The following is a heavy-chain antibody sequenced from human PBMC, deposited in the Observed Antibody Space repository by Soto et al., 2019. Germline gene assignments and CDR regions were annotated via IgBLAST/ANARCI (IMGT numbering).Heavy chain of an antibody. V-gene: IGHV4-30-4*01. CDR3: ARNIYGYFDY. CDR1: GGSITTGDYY. D-gene: IGHD4-17*01. J-gene: IGHJ4*02. Sequence: SETLSLTCTVSGGSITTGDYYWSWIRQPPGKGLEWIGCIYSSGSTYYNPSLKSRVTISADTSKNQFSLKLSSVTAADTAVYYCARNIYGYFDYWGQGTLVTVSS. CDR2: IYSSGST.